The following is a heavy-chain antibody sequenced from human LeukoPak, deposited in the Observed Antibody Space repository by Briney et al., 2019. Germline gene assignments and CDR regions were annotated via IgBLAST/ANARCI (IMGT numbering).Heavy chain of an antibody. CDR3: ARVTDYYGSDGAAV. D-gene: IGHD3-10*01. CDR2: ISGSGGST. V-gene: IGHV3-23*01. Sequence: HPGGSLRLSCAASGFTFSSYAMSWVRQAPGKGLEWVSAISGSGGSTYYADSVKGRFTISRDNSKNTLYLQMNSLRAEDTAVYYCARVTDYYGSDGAAVWGKGTTVTVSS. CDR1: GFTFSSYA. J-gene: IGHJ6*04.